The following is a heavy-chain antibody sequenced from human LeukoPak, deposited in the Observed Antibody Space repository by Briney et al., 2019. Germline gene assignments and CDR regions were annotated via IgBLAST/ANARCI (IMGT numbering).Heavy chain of an antibody. CDR3: ARGSSSSWFTAFDY. Sequence: SETLSLTCAVYGGSFSGYYWSWIRQPPGKGLEWIGGINHSGSTNYNPSLKSRVTISVDTSKNPFSLKLSSVTAADTAVYYCARGSSSSWFTAFDYWGQGTLVTVSS. CDR2: INHSGST. V-gene: IGHV4-34*01. D-gene: IGHD6-13*01. J-gene: IGHJ4*02. CDR1: GGSFSGYY.